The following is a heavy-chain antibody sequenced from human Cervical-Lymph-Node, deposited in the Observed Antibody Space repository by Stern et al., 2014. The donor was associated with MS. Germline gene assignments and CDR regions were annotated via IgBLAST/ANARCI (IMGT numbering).Heavy chain of an antibody. Sequence: QVQLQESGPGLVKPSQTLSLTCTVSGDSMTSGGYYWSWIRQNPRKGLEWIGYIYHSGSAYYSPSLTGRASLSVDTSKNQFSLQLKSVTAADTAVYFCARETISAGSALDSWGQGTLVTVSS. CDR3: ARETISAGSALDS. V-gene: IGHV4-31*03. D-gene: IGHD3-3*01. CDR1: GDSMTSGGYY. CDR2: IYHSGSA. J-gene: IGHJ4*02.